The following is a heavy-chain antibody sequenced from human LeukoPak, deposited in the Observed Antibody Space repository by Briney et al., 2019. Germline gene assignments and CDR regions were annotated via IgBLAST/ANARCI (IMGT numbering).Heavy chain of an antibody. CDR1: GYTFTGYY. V-gene: IGHV1-2*02. CDR3: ARDLVGATSYFQH. J-gene: IGHJ1*01. Sequence: ASVKVSCKASGYTFTGYYMHWVRQAPGQGLEWMGWINPNSGGINYAQKFQGRVTMTRDTSISTAYMELSRLRSDDTAVYYCARDLVGATSYFQHWGQGTLVTVSS. CDR2: INPNSGGI. D-gene: IGHD1-26*01.